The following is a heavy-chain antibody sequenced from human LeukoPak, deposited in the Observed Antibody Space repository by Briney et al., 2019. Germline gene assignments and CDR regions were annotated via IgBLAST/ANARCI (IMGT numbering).Heavy chain of an antibody. Sequence: GGSLRLSCAASGFTFSDYYMTWIRQAPGRGLEWVSYISSSGSNIYYADSVKGRFTISRDNAKNTVYLQTSSLTAEDTAVYYCVRGTYHAYYMDVWGKGTTVTVSS. D-gene: IGHD3-16*01. CDR3: VRGTYHAYYMDV. V-gene: IGHV3-11*04. CDR1: GFTFSDYY. CDR2: ISSSGSNI. J-gene: IGHJ6*03.